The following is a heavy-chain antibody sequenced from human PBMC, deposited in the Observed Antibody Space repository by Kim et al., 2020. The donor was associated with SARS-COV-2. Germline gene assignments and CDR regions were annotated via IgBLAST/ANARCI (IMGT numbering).Heavy chain of an antibody. CDR3: AKDAVSYDFWRGLDYFD. CDR1: GFTFSSYG. D-gene: IGHD3-3*01. J-gene: IGHJ4*01. V-gene: IGHV3-30*18. Sequence: GGSLRLSCAASGFTFSSYGMHWVRQAPGKGLEWVAVISYDGSNKYYADSAKGRFTISRDNSKNTLYLQMNSLSAEATAVSYCAKDAVSYDFWRGLDYFD. CDR2: ISYDGSNK.